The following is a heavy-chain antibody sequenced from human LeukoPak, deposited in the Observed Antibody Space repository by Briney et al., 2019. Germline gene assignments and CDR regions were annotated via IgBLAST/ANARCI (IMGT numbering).Heavy chain of an antibody. Sequence: PSQTLSLTCAISGDSVSSNSAAWNWIRQSPSRGLEWLGRTYYRSKWYNDCAVSVKSRITVNPDTSKNQFSLQLNSVTPEDTAVYYCARENTTLHVLLWFGESRWFDPWGQGTLVTVSS. CDR1: GDSVSSNSAA. CDR2: TYYRSKWYN. V-gene: IGHV6-1*01. D-gene: IGHD3-10*01. J-gene: IGHJ5*02. CDR3: ARENTTLHVLLWFGESRWFDP.